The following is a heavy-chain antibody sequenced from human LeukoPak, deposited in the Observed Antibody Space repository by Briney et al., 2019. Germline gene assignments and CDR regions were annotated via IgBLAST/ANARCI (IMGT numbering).Heavy chain of an antibody. CDR3: ARDTPDCSSTSCPFDY. J-gene: IGHJ4*02. D-gene: IGHD2-2*01. V-gene: IGHV3-66*01. Sequence: PGGSLRLSCAASGFTVSSNYMSCVRQAPGKGLEWVSVIYGGGSTYYTDSVKGRFTISRDNSKNTLYLQMNSLRAEDTAVYYCARDTPDCSSTSCPFDYWGQGTLVTVSS. CDR1: GFTVSSNY. CDR2: IYGGGST.